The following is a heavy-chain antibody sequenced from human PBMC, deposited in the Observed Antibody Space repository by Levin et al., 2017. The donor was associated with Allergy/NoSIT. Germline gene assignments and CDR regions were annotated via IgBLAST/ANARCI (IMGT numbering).Heavy chain of an antibody. J-gene: IGHJ3*02. CDR2: ISYDGSNK. CDR1: GFTFSSYG. Sequence: GGSLRLSCAASGFTFSSYGMHWVRQAPGKGLEWVAVISYDGSNKYYADSVKGRFTISRDNSKNTLYLQMNSLRAEDTAVYYCAKGGLRYLVTATLDAFDIWGQGTMVTVSS. CDR3: AKGGLRYLVTATLDAFDI. D-gene: IGHD2-21*02. V-gene: IGHV3-30*18.